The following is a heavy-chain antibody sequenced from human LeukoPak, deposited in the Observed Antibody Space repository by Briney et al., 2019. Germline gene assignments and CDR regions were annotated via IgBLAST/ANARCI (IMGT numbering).Heavy chain of an antibody. CDR1: GFTVSSNY. CDR3: ASHYDTSGYHYFDF. V-gene: IGHV3-66*02. CDR2: IYSGGST. Sequence: PGGSLRLSCAASGFTVSSNYMSWVRQAPGKGLEWVSVIYSGGSTYYADSVKGRFTISRDSSKNTLYLQMNSLRAEDTAVYYCASHYDTSGYHYFDFRGQGTLVTVSS. J-gene: IGHJ4*02. D-gene: IGHD3-22*01.